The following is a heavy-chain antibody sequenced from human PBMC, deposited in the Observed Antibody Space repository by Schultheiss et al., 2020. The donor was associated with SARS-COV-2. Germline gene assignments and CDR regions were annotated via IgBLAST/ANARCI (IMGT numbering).Heavy chain of an antibody. CDR2: INPYSGDT. D-gene: IGHD3-10*01. CDR3: ARVGNYYGSGSYAY. CDR1: GYTFIDSH. Sequence: ASVKVSCKASGYTFIDSHIHWVRQAPGQGLEWMGRINPYSGDTDFAQKFEARVTMTRDTSINTAYMELSSLRSDDTAVYYCARVGNYYGSGSYAYWGQGTLITVAS. V-gene: IGHV1-2*06. J-gene: IGHJ4*02.